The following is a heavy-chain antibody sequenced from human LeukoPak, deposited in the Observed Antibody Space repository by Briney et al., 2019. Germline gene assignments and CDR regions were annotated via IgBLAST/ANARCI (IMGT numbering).Heavy chain of an antibody. D-gene: IGHD3-10*01. J-gene: IGHJ4*02. CDR2: IYNSGST. CDR3: ARDQGFRYYFDY. CDR1: AGSISSGGYY. V-gene: IGHV4-31*03. Sequence: SQTLSLTCTVSAGSISSGGYYWSWVRQHPGKGLEWIGHIYNSGSTSYSPPLKSRVTISIDTSKNQFFLRLSSVTAADTAVYYCARDQGFRYYFDYWGQGTLVTVSS.